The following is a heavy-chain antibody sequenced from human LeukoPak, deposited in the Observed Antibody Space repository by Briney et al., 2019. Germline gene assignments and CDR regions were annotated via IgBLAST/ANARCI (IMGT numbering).Heavy chain of an antibody. D-gene: IGHD3-10*01. CDR1: GFTFSSYG. CDR3: AKDGGSYGFGDAFDI. J-gene: IGHJ3*02. Sequence: GGSLRLSCAASGFTFSSYGMHWVRQAPGKGLEWVAVISYDGSNKYYADSVKGRFTISRDNSKNTLYLQMNSLRAEDTAVYYCAKDGGSYGFGDAFDIWGQGTMVTVSS. V-gene: IGHV3-30*18. CDR2: ISYDGSNK.